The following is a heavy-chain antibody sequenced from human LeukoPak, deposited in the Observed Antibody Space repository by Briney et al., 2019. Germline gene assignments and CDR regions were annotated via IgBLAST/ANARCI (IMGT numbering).Heavy chain of an antibody. CDR2: IYTSGST. Sequence: SETLSLTCTVSGGSISSGSYYWSRIRQPAGKGLEWIGRIYTSGSTNYNPSLKSRVTISVDTSKNQFSLKLSSVTAADTAVYYCARIHYDSSGFFDYWGQGTLVTVSS. J-gene: IGHJ4*02. CDR1: GGSISSGSYY. D-gene: IGHD3-22*01. V-gene: IGHV4-61*02. CDR3: ARIHYDSSGFFDY.